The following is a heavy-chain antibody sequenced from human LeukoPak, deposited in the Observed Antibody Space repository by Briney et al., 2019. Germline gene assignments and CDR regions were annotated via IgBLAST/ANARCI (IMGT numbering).Heavy chain of an antibody. CDR3: ARGKSSYGPPRGNVDY. Sequence: GASVKVSCKASGYTFTSYYMNWVRQAPGQGLEWMGIINPTGGSTSYAQKFQGRVTMTRDTSTSTVYMELSSLRSDDTAVYYCARGKSSYGPPRGNVDYWGQGTLVTVSS. CDR2: INPTGGST. J-gene: IGHJ4*02. CDR1: GYTFTSYY. D-gene: IGHD3-10*01. V-gene: IGHV1-46*01.